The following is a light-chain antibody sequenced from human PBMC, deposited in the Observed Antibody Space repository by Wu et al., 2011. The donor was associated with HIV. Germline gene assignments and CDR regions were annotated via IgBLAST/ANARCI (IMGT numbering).Light chain of an antibody. CDR1: QSVSSN. CDR2: GAF. J-gene: IGKJ1*01. CDR3: QHYSTSHTWT. V-gene: IGKV3-20*01. Sequence: EIVLTQSPATLSVSPGERATLSCRASQSVSSNLAWYQHKPGQSPRLLIYGAFSRPTGIPDRFSGSGSGTDFTLTISRLEPEDFAVYYCQHYSTSHTWTFGQGTKVEIK.